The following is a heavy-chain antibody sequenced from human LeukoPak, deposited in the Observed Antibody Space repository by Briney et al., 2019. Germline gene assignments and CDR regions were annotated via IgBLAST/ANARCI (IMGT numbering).Heavy chain of an antibody. Sequence: ASETLSLTCTVSGGSISSYYWSWIRQPAGKGLEWIGRIYTSGSTNYNPSLKSRVTMSVDTSKSQFSLKLSSVTAADTAVYYCAAENDYGDKRPAWGQGTLVTVSS. CDR2: IYTSGST. CDR3: AAENDYGDKRPA. CDR1: GGSISSYY. V-gene: IGHV4-4*07. J-gene: IGHJ5*02. D-gene: IGHD4-17*01.